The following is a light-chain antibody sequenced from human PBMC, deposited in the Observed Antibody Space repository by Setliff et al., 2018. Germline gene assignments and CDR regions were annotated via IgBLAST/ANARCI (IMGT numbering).Light chain of an antibody. Sequence: QSVLTQAASVSGSPGQSVTISCTGSGSDIGTYDYVSWYQHHPGRAPKFLIYDVRYRPSGVSNRSSGSKSGNTASLTISGLQAEDAADYYCFSYTSSGSYVFGTGTKGTVL. CDR1: GSDIGTYDY. CDR3: FSYTSSGSYV. V-gene: IGLV2-14*03. J-gene: IGLJ1*01. CDR2: DVR.